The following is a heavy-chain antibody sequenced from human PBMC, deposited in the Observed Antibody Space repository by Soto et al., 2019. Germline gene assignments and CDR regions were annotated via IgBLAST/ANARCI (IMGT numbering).Heavy chain of an antibody. CDR3: ARGSKWYYYDSSGYYLPFDY. CDR1: GGTFSSYA. V-gene: IGHV1-69*13. D-gene: IGHD3-22*01. J-gene: IGHJ4*02. Sequence: ASVKVSCKASGGTFSSYAISWVRQAPGQGLEWMGGIIPIFGTANYAQKLQGRVTITADESTSTAYMELSSLRSEDTAVYYCARGSKWYYYDSSGYYLPFDYWGQGTLVTVS. CDR2: IIPIFGTA.